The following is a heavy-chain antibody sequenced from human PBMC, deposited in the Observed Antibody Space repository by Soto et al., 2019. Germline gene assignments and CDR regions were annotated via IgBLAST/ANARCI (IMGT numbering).Heavy chain of an antibody. Sequence: GGSLRLSCAASGLTFSTYWMSWVRQAPGKGLEWVANIKQDGSEKYYVDSVKGRFTISRDNAKSSLYLQMNGLRAEDTAVYYCARGVPTGVDYFDYWGQGTLVTVSS. D-gene: IGHD3-3*01. J-gene: IGHJ4*02. V-gene: IGHV3-7*05. CDR1: GLTFSTYW. CDR3: ARGVPTGVDYFDY. CDR2: IKQDGSEK.